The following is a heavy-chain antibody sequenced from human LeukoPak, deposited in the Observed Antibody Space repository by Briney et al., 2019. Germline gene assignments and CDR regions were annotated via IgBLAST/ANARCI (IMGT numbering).Heavy chain of an antibody. J-gene: IGHJ6*03. CDR2: ISSGSSYI. CDR3: ARGPQWELLTQYYYYYYYMDV. Sequence: GGSLRLSCAASGFIFSSYSMNWVRQAPGKGLEWVSSISSGSSYIYYADSVKGRFTISRDNAKNSLYLQMNSLRAEDTAVYYCARGPQWELLTQYYYYYYYMDVWGKGTAVTISS. V-gene: IGHV3-21*04. CDR1: GFIFSSYS. D-gene: IGHD1-26*01.